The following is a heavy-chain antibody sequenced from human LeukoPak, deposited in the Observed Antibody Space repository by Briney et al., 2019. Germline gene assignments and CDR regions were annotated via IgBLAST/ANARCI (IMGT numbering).Heavy chain of an antibody. Sequence: SETLSLTCTVSGGSISSGDYYWSWIRQPPGKGLEWIGYIYYSGSTNYNPSLKSRVTISVDTSKNQFSLKLSSVTAADTAVYYCARVAPEAASLDYWGQGTLVTVSS. V-gene: IGHV4-61*08. D-gene: IGHD6-13*01. J-gene: IGHJ4*02. CDR1: GGSISSGDYY. CDR2: IYYSGST. CDR3: ARVAPEAASLDY.